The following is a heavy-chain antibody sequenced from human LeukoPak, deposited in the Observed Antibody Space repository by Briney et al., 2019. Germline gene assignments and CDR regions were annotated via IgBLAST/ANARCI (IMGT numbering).Heavy chain of an antibody. J-gene: IGHJ6*02. D-gene: IGHD4-11*01. Sequence: GASVKVSCKASGYTFSSYDINWVRQATGQGLEWMGWMNPNSGNTGYAQNFQGRVTMTRNTSINTAYMELSSLRPDDTAVYFCAKASNYYYYYALVVWGQGTTVTVSS. V-gene: IGHV1-8*01. CDR2: MNPNSGNT. CDR1: GYTFSSYD. CDR3: AKASNYYYYYALVV.